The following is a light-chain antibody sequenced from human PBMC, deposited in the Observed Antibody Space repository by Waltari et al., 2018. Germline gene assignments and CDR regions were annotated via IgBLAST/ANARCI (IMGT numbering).Light chain of an antibody. CDR1: SSDVGDYNY. J-gene: IGLJ1*01. Sequence: QSALTQSPSASGSPGQSVTISCPGISSDVGDYNYVSWYQQHPGKAPKVMIYEVSKRPSGVPDRFSGSKSGNTASLTVSGLQAEDEADYYCCSYAGSYTYVFGTGTKVTVL. CDR3: CSYAGSYTYV. V-gene: IGLV2-8*01. CDR2: EVS.